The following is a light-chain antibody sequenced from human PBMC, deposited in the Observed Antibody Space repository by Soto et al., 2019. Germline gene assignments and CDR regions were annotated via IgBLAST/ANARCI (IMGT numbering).Light chain of an antibody. V-gene: IGKV3-20*01. CDR1: QSVRDNF. J-gene: IGKJ2*01. CDR2: NGG. CDR3: QQYGSSPYT. Sequence: EIVLTQSPGTLSLSPGERATLSCRASQSVRDNFLAWYQQRPGQSPRLLIYNGGSRATGIPERISGSGSETDFTLTIYRLEPEDFAVYYCQQYGSSPYTFGQGTKLEIK.